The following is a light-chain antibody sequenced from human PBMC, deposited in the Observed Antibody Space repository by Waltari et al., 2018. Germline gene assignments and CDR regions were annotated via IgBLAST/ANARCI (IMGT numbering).Light chain of an antibody. CDR1: SRDIGGYNY. CDR2: DVS. J-gene: IGLJ3*02. Sequence: QSALTQPASVSGSPGQSITISCPGTSRDIGGYNYVSWFQHHPGEVPKVVIYDVSERPSGVSNRFSGSKSGNTASLTISGLQAEDEAEYYCNSHTSRGTWVFGGGTKLTVL. CDR3: NSHTSRGTWV. V-gene: IGLV2-14*03.